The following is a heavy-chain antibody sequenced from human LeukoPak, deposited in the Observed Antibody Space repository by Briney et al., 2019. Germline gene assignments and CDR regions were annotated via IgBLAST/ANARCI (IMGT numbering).Heavy chain of an antibody. CDR2: IDPNGGGT. CDR1: GYTFTDYY. J-gene: IGHJ4*02. V-gene: IGHV1-2*02. CDR3: ASLYGDYVSSDY. Sequence: ASVKVSCKASGYTFTDYYMHWVRQAPGQGVEWMGWIDPNGGGTKYAQKFQGRVTMTRDTSISTAYMELSRLRSDDTAVYYCASLYGDYVSSDYWGQGTLVSVSS. D-gene: IGHD4-17*01.